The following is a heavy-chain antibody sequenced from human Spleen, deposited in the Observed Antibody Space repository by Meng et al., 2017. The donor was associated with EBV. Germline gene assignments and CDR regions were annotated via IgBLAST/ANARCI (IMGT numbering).Heavy chain of an antibody. CDR2: IYYGGIT. CDR1: GDSVSSGSHS. Sequence: HVPLHESGPGLVKPSETLSLTCTVSGDSVSSGSHSWSWIRQPPGKGLEWIGYIYYGGITNYNPSLKSRVTISLDTSKDQFSLRLTSVTAADTAVYYCARLYRNYEVNWFDPWGQGTLVTVSS. J-gene: IGHJ5*02. D-gene: IGHD4-11*01. V-gene: IGHV4-61*01. CDR3: ARLYRNYEVNWFDP.